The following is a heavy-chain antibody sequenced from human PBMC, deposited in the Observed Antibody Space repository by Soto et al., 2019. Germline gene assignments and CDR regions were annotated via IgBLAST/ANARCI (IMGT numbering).Heavy chain of an antibody. CDR1: GGSISSSSYY. J-gene: IGHJ4*02. V-gene: IGHV4-39*01. CDR2: IYYTGTS. CDR3: TRHAIGVVVPAAIRN. Sequence: SETLSLTCAVSGGSISSSSYYWDWIRQPPGKGLEWIGTIYYTGTSNYNPSLKSRVTISVDTSKNQFSLNLSSVTAADTAVYYCTRHAIGVVVPAAIRNWGQGSLVTVSS. D-gene: IGHD2-15*01.